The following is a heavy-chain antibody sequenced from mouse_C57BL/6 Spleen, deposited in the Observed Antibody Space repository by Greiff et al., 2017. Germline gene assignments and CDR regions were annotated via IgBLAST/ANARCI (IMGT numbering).Heavy chain of an antibody. V-gene: IGHV5-17*01. CDR1: GFTFSDYG. D-gene: IGHD1-1*01. CDR2: ISSGSSTI. CDR3: GRAVVAHFGV. Sequence: EVKLMESGGGLVKPGGSLKLSCAASGFTFSDYGMHWVRQAPEKGLEWVAYISSGSSTIYYADTVKGRFTISRDNAKNTLFLQMTSLRSEDAAMYYCGRAVVAHFGVWGTGTTVTVSS. J-gene: IGHJ1*03.